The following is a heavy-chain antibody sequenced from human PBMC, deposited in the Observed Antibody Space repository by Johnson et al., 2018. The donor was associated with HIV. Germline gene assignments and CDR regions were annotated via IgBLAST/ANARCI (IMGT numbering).Heavy chain of an antibody. CDR1: GFTFTTYG. V-gene: IGHV3-30*18. CDR3: AKESDAFDI. CDR2: ISYDGSSK. Sequence: QVQLVESGGGFIQPGGSLRLSCAASGFTFTTYGMHWVRQAPGKGLEWVAFISYDGSSKYYADSVKGRFTISRDNSKNTLYLQMNSLRAEDTAVYYCAKESDAFDIWGQGTMVTVSS. J-gene: IGHJ3*02.